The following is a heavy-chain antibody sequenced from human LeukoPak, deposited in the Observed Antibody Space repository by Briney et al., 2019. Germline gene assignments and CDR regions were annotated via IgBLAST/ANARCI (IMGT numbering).Heavy chain of an antibody. J-gene: IGHJ6*03. D-gene: IGHD1-14*01. CDR1: GFTLSSYA. CDR3: ARDNPRSYYYYMDV. V-gene: IGHV3-23*01. Sequence: GGSLRLSCAASGFTLSSYAMSWVRQGPGKGLEWVSAISVSGNTYHADSVKGRFTISRDNAKNSLYLQMNSLRAEDTAVYYCARDNPRSYYYYMDVWGKGTTVTVSS. CDR2: ISVSGNT.